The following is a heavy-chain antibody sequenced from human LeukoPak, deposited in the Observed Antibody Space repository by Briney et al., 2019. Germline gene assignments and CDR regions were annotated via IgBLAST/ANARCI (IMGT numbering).Heavy chain of an antibody. J-gene: IGHJ4*02. D-gene: IGHD3-22*01. CDR1: GFTFSSYG. CDR2: IRYDGSNK. CDR3: ARDAYYDSSGYHFDY. V-gene: IGHV3-30*02. Sequence: PGGSLRLSCAASGFTFSSYGMHWVRQAPGKGLEWVAFIRYDGSNKYYADSVKGRFTISRDNSKNSLYLQMNSLRAEDTAVYYCARDAYYDSSGYHFDYWGQGTLVTVSS.